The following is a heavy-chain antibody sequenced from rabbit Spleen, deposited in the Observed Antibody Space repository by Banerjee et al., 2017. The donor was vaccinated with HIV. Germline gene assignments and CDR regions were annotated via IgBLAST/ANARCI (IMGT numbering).Heavy chain of an antibody. D-gene: IGHD1-1*01. CDR2: IDAGDSGFT. J-gene: IGHJ6*01. Sequence: QEQLKESGGGLVQPGGSLTLTCKASGVSFSISSYMCWVRQAPGKGLEWIACIDAGDSGFTYFANWAKGRFTVSKTSSTTVTLHMTSLTAADTATYFCARDTSSSFSSYGMDLWGPGTLVTVS. CDR3: ARDTSSSFSSYGMDL. CDR1: GVSFSISSY. V-gene: IGHV1S45*01.